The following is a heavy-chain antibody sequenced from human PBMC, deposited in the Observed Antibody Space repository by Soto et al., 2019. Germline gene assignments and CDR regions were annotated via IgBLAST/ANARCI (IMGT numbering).Heavy chain of an antibody. V-gene: IGHV2-5*02. D-gene: IGHD2-15*01. CDR2: IYWDDDK. J-gene: IGHJ4*02. Sequence: QITLKESGPTLVKPTQTLTLTCSFSGFSLRTNGVGVGWIRQPPGKALEWLALIYWDDDKRYSPSLKSRLTITKDTPRNQVVLTLTNMDPVDTATYYCAHSWDTSSCMCYWGQGTRVTVSS. CDR1: GFSLRTNGVG. CDR3: AHSWDTSSCMCY.